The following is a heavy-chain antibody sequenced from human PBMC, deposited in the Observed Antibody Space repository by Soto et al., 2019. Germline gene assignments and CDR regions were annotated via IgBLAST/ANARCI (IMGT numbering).Heavy chain of an antibody. CDR1: GFTFSRDW. J-gene: IGHJ6*02. CDR3: ARYGFANGLDL. V-gene: IGHV3-7*03. CDR2: MRPDESEK. D-gene: IGHD3-10*01. Sequence: QPGGSLRLSCTLSGFTFSRDWMAWVRQAPGKGLEWVANMRPDESEKYYVDSVRGRFTISRDGAENSLHLQMDSLRAEDTALYYCARYGFANGLDLWGQGTTVTVSS.